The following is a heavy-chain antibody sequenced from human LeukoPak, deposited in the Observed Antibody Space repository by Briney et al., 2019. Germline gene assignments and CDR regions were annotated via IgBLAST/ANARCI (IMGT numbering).Heavy chain of an antibody. Sequence: SETLSLTCTVSGGSISSYYWSWIRQPPGKGLEWIGYIYYNGSTNYNPSLKSRVTISVDTSKNQFSLKLSSVTAADTAVYYCARADPMYSSSWFGWFDPWGQGTLVTVSS. V-gene: IGHV4-59*01. CDR2: IYYNGST. J-gene: IGHJ5*02. D-gene: IGHD6-13*01. CDR1: GGSISSYY. CDR3: ARADPMYSSSWFGWFDP.